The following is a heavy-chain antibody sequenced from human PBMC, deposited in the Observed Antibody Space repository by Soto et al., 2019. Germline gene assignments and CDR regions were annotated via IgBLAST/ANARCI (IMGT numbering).Heavy chain of an antibody. D-gene: IGHD4-17*01. J-gene: IGHJ1*01. CDR3: AKDAVYGDDLWLQES. CDR1: GFTFSYYA. V-gene: IGHV3-23*01. Sequence: GSLRLSGAASGFTFSYYAMMWVRQAPGKGLELVAVILGRGTTYHADSVKGRFTISKDNSKSTLYLEMNRLRAEDTAVYYGAKDAVYGDDLWLQESWCQGPV. CDR2: ILGRGTT.